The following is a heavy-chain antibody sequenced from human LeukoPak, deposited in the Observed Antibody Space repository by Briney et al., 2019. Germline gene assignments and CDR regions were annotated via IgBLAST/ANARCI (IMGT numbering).Heavy chain of an antibody. V-gene: IGHV1-69*13. CDR2: IIPIFGTA. CDR3: AREPVLYYGSGSLSC. Sequence: GASVKVSCKASGGTFSSYAISWVRQAPGQGLEWMGGIIPIFGTANYAQKFQGRVTITADESTSTAYMELSSLRSEDTAVYYCAREPVLYYGSGSLSCWGQGTLVTVSS. J-gene: IGHJ4*02. D-gene: IGHD3-10*01. CDR1: GGTFSSYA.